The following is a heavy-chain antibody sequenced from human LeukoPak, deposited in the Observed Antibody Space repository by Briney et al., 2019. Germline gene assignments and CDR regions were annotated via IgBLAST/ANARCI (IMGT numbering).Heavy chain of an antibody. CDR2: ISAYNGNT. CDR3: ARMYYCDSSGYYGLDP. D-gene: IGHD3-22*01. Sequence: ASVKVSCKASGYTFTSYGISWVRQPPGQGLEWMGSISAYNGNTNYAQKLQGRVTMTTDTSTSTAYMELRSLRSDDTAVYYCARMYYCDSSGYYGLDPWGQGTLVTVSS. CDR1: GYTFTSYG. V-gene: IGHV1-18*01. J-gene: IGHJ5*02.